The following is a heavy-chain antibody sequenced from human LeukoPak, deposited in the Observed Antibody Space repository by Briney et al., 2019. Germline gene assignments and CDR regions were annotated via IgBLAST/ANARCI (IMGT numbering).Heavy chain of an antibody. CDR3: ARDRPDCSGGSCYYYYGMDV. CDR1: GFTFSSYA. J-gene: IGHJ6*02. V-gene: IGHV3-30-3*01. CDR2: ISYDGSNK. D-gene: IGHD2-15*01. Sequence: GGSLRLSCAASGFTFSSYAMHWVRQAPGKGLEWVAVISYDGSNKYYADSVKGRFTISRDDSKNTLYLQMNSLRAEDTAVYYCARDRPDCSGGSCYYYYGMDVWGQGTTVTVSS.